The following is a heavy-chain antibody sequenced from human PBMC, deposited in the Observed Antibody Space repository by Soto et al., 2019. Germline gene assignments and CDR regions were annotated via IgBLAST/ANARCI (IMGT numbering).Heavy chain of an antibody. CDR2: INSDGSIT. D-gene: IGHD3-10*01. V-gene: IGHV3-74*03. J-gene: IGHJ5*02. CDR1: GFTFSTYW. Sequence: PGGSLRLSCAASGFTFSTYWMHWVRQAPGKGLVWVSRINSDGSITTYADSVKGRFTISRDNSKNTLYLQMNSLRAEDTAVYYCAQVTTWGLLWRESWGQGPLVTVSS. CDR3: AQVTTWGLLWRES.